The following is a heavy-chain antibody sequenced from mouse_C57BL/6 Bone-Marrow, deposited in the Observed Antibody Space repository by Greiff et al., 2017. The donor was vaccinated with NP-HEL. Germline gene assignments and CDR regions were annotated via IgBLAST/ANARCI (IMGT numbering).Heavy chain of an antibody. Sequence: QVQLQQPGAELVKPGASVKLSCKASGYTFTSYWMHWVKQRPGHGLEWIGMIHPTSGSTNYNEKFKSKATLTVDKSSSTAYMQLSSLTSEDSADYYGARDYGSIYYFDYWGQGTTLTVSS. D-gene: IGHD1-1*01. CDR2: IHPTSGST. CDR3: ARDYGSIYYFDY. V-gene: IGHV1-64*01. J-gene: IGHJ2*01. CDR1: GYTFTSYW.